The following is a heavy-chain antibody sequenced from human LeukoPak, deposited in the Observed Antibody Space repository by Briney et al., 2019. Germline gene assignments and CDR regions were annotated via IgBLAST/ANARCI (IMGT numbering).Heavy chain of an antibody. CDR3: ARDLEWLFGARTRFDP. CDR2: IHYTGST. CDR1: GGSISSYY. D-gene: IGHD3-3*01. V-gene: IGHV4-59*12. J-gene: IGHJ5*02. Sequence: SETLSLTCTVSGGSISSYYWSWIRQSPGKGLECIGYIHYTGSTNYNPSLKSRVTISVDTSKNQFSLKLSSVTAADTAVYYCARDLEWLFGARTRFDPWGQGTLVTVSS.